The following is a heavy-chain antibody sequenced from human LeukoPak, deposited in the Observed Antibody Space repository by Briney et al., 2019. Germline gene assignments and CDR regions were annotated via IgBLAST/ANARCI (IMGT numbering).Heavy chain of an antibody. CDR1: GYTFTNYY. CDR3: ARDPRRGGYPDY. J-gene: IGHJ4*02. CDR2: ITPSGGST. V-gene: IGHV1-46*01. Sequence: ASVKISCKASGYTFTNYYMHWVRQAPGQGLEWLGLITPSGGSTWYAQKLQGRVTMTTDTSTSTAYMELRSLRSDDTAVYYCARDPRRGGYPDYWGQGTLVTVSS. D-gene: IGHD5-12*01.